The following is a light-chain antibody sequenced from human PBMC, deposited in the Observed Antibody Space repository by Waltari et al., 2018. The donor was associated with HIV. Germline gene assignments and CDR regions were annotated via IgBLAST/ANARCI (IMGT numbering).Light chain of an antibody. CDR3: AAWDDSLSARV. V-gene: IGLV1-47*01. CDR1: SSNIGSNY. Sequence: QSVLTQPPSASGTPGQRVTISCSGSSSNIGSNYVYWYQQLPGPAPKLLIYRNNQRPSGVPDRFSGSKSGTSASLAISGLRSEDEADYYCAAWDDSLSARVFGGGTKLTVL. J-gene: IGLJ3*02. CDR2: RNN.